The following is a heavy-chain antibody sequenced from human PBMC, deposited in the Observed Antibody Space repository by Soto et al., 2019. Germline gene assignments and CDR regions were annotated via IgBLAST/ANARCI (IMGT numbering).Heavy chain of an antibody. CDR2: ISGSGGST. CDR1: GFTFRSYA. J-gene: IGHJ4*02. V-gene: IGHV3-23*01. CDR3: AKKGLRAYYLDY. D-gene: IGHD5-12*01. Sequence: PGGSQRLSCAASGFTFRSYAMSWVRQAPGKGLEWVSAISGSGGSTYYADSVKGRFTISRDNSKNTLYLQMNSLRAEDTAGYYCAKKGLRAYYLDYWGKGTLVPVSS.